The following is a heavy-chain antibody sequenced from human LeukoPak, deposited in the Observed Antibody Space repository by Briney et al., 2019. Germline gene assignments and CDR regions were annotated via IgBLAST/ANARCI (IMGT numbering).Heavy chain of an antibody. CDR2: IRYDGSNK. D-gene: IGHD4-17*01. Sequence: PGGSLRLSCAASGFTFSSYGMHWVRQAPGKGLEWVAFIRYDGSNKYYADSVKGRFTISRDNSKNTLYLQMNSLRAEDTAVYYCARDSFHGDGAFDIWGQGTMVTVSS. J-gene: IGHJ3*02. V-gene: IGHV3-30*02. CDR1: GFTFSSYG. CDR3: ARDSFHGDGAFDI.